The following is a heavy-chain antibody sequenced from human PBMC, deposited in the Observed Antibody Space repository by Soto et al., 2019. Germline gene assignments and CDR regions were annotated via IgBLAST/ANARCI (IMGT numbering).Heavy chain of an antibody. CDR2: ISGSGADS. CDR3: AQSTGVLATTGGALDI. Sequence: EVQLLESGGGLVQPGGSLRLSCAASGFTFSRYAMSWVRQAPGKGLARVSTISGSGADSYGADSVKGRFIISRDNSKNTLSLQMNSLRAEDTAVYYCAQSTGVLATTGGALDIWGQGKVVTVSS. CDR1: GFTFSRYA. J-gene: IGHJ3*02. V-gene: IGHV3-23*01. D-gene: IGHD5-12*01.